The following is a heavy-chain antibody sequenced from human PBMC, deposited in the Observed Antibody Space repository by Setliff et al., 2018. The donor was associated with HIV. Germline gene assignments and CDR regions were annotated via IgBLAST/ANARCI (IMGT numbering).Heavy chain of an antibody. CDR1: GVSINRTDHY. D-gene: IGHD2-21*01. CDR3: ARVPVAGANWFDP. Sequence: SETLSLTCSVSGVSINRTDHYWGWIRQSPGKRMEWIGSVSQSGSTYYNPSLKSRITISVDRSKDLFSLKLISVTAADQGVYYCARVPVAGANWFDPWGLGTLVTVSS. J-gene: IGHJ5*02. CDR2: VSQSGST. V-gene: IGHV4-39*01.